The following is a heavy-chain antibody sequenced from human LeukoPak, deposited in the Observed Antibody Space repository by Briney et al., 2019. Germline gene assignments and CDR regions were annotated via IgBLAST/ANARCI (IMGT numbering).Heavy chain of an antibody. CDR1: GSRFTSYW. V-gene: IGHV5-51*01. J-gene: IGHJ4*02. Sequence: GAPLKISCKLSGSRFTSYWIGWVRQLPGKGLEWMGIIYPGDSNTRYSPSFQGQVTISADKSISTAYLQWSSLKASDTAMYYCARGRDGYSFGFDYWGQGTLVTVSS. CDR2: IYPGDSNT. CDR3: ARGRDGYSFGFDY. D-gene: IGHD5-24*01.